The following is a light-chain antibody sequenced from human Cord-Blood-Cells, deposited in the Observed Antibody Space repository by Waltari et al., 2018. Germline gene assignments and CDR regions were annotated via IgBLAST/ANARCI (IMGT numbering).Light chain of an antibody. J-gene: IGKJ1*01. Sequence: DIQMTQSPSSLSASVGDRVTITCRARQGISNYLAWYQQKPGKVPKLLIYAASTLQSGVPSRFSSSGSGTDFTLTISSLQPEDVATYYCQKYNSAPWTFGQGTKVEIK. V-gene: IGKV1-27*01. CDR2: AAS. CDR3: QKYNSAPWT. CDR1: QGISNY.